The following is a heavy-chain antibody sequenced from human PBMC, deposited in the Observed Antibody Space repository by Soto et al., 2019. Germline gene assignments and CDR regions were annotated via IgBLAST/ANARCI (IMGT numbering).Heavy chain of an antibody. CDR3: AKDRRYSIVWFPGY. CDR1: GFTFSSYG. J-gene: IGHJ4*01. V-gene: IGHV3-30*18. CDR2: ISYDGSNK. Sequence: GESLKISCAASGFTFSSYGMHWVRQAPGKGLEWVAVISYDGSNKYYADSVKGRFTISRDNSKNTLYLQMNSLRAEDTAVYYCAKDRRYSIVWFPGYWGDVTLFTVS. D-gene: IGHD6-19*01.